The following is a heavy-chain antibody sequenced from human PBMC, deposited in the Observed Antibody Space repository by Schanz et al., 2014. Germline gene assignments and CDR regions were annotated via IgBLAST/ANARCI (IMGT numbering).Heavy chain of an antibody. D-gene: IGHD3-9*01. CDR1: GFTLSSYA. V-gene: IGHV3-33*08. Sequence: QVQLVESGGGVVQPGRSLRLSCAAYGFTLSSYAMHWVRQAPGKGPEWVAVIWSDGSGKYYADSVKGRFTISRDSPKNTLYLQMNSLRAEDTALYYCARDSGPYYDKSMDVWGQGTTVAVSS. J-gene: IGHJ6*02. CDR3: ARDSGPYYDKSMDV. CDR2: IWSDGSGK.